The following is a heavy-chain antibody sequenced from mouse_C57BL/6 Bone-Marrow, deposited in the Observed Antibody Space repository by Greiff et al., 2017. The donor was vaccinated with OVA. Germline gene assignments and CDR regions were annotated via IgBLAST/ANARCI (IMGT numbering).Heavy chain of an antibody. CDR3: ASAVFAY. J-gene: IGHJ3*01. V-gene: IGHV1-50*01. Sequence: VQLQQSGAELVKPGASVKLSCKASGYTFTNYWMQWVKQRPGQGLEWIGEIDPYDSYTNYNQKFKGKATLTVDTSSSTAYMQLSSLTSEDSAVYYCASAVFAYWGQGTLVTVSA. CDR2: IDPYDSYT. CDR1: GYTFTNYW.